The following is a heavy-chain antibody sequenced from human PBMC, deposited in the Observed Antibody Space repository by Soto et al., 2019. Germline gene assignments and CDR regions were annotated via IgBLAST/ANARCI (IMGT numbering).Heavy chain of an antibody. Sequence: GESLKISCKGSGYSFTSYWIGWVRQMPGKGLEWMGIIYPGDSDTRYSPSFQGQVTISADKSISTAYLQWSSLKASDTAMYYCARSVAGLLGYYYGMDVWGQGTTVTVSS. CDR2: IYPGDSDT. CDR3: ARSVAGLLGYYYGMDV. J-gene: IGHJ6*02. CDR1: GYSFTSYW. V-gene: IGHV5-51*01. D-gene: IGHD6-19*01.